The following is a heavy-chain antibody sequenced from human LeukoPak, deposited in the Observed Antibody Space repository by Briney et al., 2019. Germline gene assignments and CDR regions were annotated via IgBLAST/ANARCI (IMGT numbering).Heavy chain of an antibody. CDR1: GGSFSGYY. V-gene: IGHV4-34*01. D-gene: IGHD3-16*01. J-gene: IGHJ4*02. CDR2: IYYSGST. Sequence: SETLSLTCAVYGGSFSGYYWSWIRQPPGKGLEWIGSIYYSGSTYYNPSLKSRVTISVDTSKNQFSLKLSSVTAADTAVYYCARLVYNRGEFDYGGQGTLVSVSS. CDR3: ARLVYNRGEFDY.